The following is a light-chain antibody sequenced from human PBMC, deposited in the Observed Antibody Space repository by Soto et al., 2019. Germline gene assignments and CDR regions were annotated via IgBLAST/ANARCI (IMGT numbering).Light chain of an antibody. V-gene: IGLV1-44*01. J-gene: IGLJ2*01. Sequence: QSVLTQSPSASGTPGQRVTISCSGSSSSIGSNTVNWYQQLPGTAPKLLIYNNDQRPSGVPDRFSGSKSGTSASLAISGLQSEDEADYYCAAWDDSLNGVVFGGGTKLTVL. CDR1: SSSIGSNT. CDR3: AAWDDSLNGVV. CDR2: NND.